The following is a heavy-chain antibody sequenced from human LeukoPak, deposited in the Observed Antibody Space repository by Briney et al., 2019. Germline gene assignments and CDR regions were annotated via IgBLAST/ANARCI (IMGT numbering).Heavy chain of an antibody. J-gene: IGHJ4*02. D-gene: IGHD6-19*01. CDR2: INHSGST. Sequence: PSETLSLTCAVYGGSFSGYYWSWIRQPPGKGLEWIGEINHSGSTNYNPSLKSRVTISVDTSKNQFSLKLSSVTAADTAVYYCARIPTQWLADNDLDYWGQGTLVTVSS. CDR3: ARIPTQWLADNDLDY. V-gene: IGHV4-34*01. CDR1: GGSFSGYY.